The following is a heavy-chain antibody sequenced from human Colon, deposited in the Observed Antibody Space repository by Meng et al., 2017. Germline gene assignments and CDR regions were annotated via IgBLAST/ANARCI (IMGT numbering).Heavy chain of an antibody. J-gene: IGHJ5*02. Sequence: ASAKVSCNASGYTFTSYGISWVRQAPGQGLEWMGWISAYNGNTNYAQKLQGRVTMTTDTSTSTAYMELRNLRSDDTAVYYWSRSFVDSNGFVSRTRNWFDPWGQGTLVTVSS. CDR2: ISAYNGNT. D-gene: IGHD3-22*01. V-gene: IGHV1-18*01. CDR3: SRSFVDSNGFVSRTRNWFDP. CDR1: GYTFTSYG.